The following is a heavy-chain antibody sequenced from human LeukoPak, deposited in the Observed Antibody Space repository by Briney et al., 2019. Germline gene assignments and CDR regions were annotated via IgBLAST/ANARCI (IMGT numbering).Heavy chain of an antibody. CDR1: GYTFTSYY. J-gene: IGHJ4*02. V-gene: IGHV1-69*13. CDR2: VIPIFGTA. Sequence: ASVKVSCKASGYTFTSYYMHWVRQAPGQGLEWMGGVIPIFGTANYAQKFQGRVTITADESTSTAYMELSSLRSEDTAVYYCARAGSIFGVVTEYYFDYWGQGTLVTVPS. D-gene: IGHD3-3*01. CDR3: ARAGSIFGVVTEYYFDY.